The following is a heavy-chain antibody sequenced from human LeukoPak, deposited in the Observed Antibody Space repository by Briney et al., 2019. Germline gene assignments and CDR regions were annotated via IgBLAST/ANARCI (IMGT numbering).Heavy chain of an antibody. CDR2: IIPILGIA. V-gene: IGHV1-69*04. CDR1: GGTFSSYA. CDR3: ARDPALLGESLDY. J-gene: IGHJ4*02. Sequence: SVKVSCKASGGTFSSYAISWVRQAPGQGHEWMGRIIPILGIANYAQKFQGRVTITADKSTSTAYMELSSLRSEDTAVYYCARDPALLGESLDYWGQGTLVTVSS. D-gene: IGHD3-10*01.